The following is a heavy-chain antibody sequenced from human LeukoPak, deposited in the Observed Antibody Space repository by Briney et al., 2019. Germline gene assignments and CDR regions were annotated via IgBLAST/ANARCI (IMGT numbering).Heavy chain of an antibody. CDR3: AREANYYGSGTYYKTFDY. J-gene: IGHJ4*02. CDR1: GGSISSGSSY. D-gene: IGHD3-10*01. V-gene: IGHV4-31*03. CDR2: IFYSGST. Sequence: SETLSLTCTVSGGSISSGSSYWSWIRQHPGKGLEWIGYIFYSGSTYCNPSLKSRVTISVDTSKNQSSLKLSSVTAADTAVYYCAREANYYGSGTYYKTFDYWGQGALVTVSS.